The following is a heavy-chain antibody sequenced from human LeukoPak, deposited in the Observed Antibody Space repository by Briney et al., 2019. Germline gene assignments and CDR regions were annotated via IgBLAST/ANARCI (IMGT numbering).Heavy chain of an antibody. J-gene: IGHJ4*02. CDR2: ITTTFYT. CDR3: ATMVRGSF. Sequence: GGSLRLSCAASGFTFSSYSFNWVRQVPGKGLEWVSSITTTFYTYYTDSVKGRFTISRDNAKNSLYLQMISLRAEDTAVYYCATMVRGSFWGQGTLVTVSS. V-gene: IGHV3-21*01. CDR1: GFTFSSYS. D-gene: IGHD3-10*01.